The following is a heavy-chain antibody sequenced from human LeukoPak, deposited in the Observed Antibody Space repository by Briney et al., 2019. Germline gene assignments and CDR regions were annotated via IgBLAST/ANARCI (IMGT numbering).Heavy chain of an antibody. V-gene: IGHV4-38-2*01. Sequence: SETLSLTCAVSSYSISNGFLWGWIRQPPGRGLEWIASIYHSGTTYYNPSLKSRVTASVDTSKNHFSLNLTSATAADTAVYYCTRLSRLAGEIKVSLFDPWGQGTLVTVSS. CDR2: IYHSGTT. CDR3: TRLSRLAGEIKVSLFDP. J-gene: IGHJ5*02. D-gene: IGHD1-26*01. CDR1: SYSISNGFL.